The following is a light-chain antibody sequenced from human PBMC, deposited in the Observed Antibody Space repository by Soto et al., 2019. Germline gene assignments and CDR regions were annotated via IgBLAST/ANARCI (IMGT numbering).Light chain of an antibody. V-gene: IGKV2-28*01. Sequence: DIVMTQSPLSLPVTPGESASISCGSSQSLLHSNGFNCLDWYLQKPGQSPQLLIYLGSNRAPGVPDRLSGSGSGTDFTLKISRVEAGDVGVYYCMQALQTPWTFGQGTKVEI. J-gene: IGKJ1*01. CDR2: LGS. CDR1: QSLLHSNGFNC. CDR3: MQALQTPWT.